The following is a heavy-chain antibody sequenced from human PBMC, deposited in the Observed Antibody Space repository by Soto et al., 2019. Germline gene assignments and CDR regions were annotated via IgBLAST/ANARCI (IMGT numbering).Heavy chain of an antibody. J-gene: IGHJ4*02. D-gene: IGHD3-3*01. CDR3: ARKLRLAHFDY. CDR2: IYYSGST. Sequence: SETLSLTCTVSGGSISSSSYYWGWIRQPPGKGLEWIGSIYYSGSTYYNPSLKSRVTISVDTSKNQFSLKLSSVTAADTAVYYCARKLRLAHFDYWGQGTLVTVSS. V-gene: IGHV4-39*01. CDR1: GGSISSSSYY.